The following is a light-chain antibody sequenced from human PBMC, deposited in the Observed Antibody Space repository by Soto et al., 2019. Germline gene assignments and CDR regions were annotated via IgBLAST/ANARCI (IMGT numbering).Light chain of an antibody. V-gene: IGKV3-20*01. CDR2: GAS. CDR1: QSVSSSY. J-gene: IGKJ1*01. CDR3: QQYGSSPRT. Sequence: ESVWTQSPGTLSLSPGERPTLSCRSSQSVSSSYLAWYQQKPGQAPRLLIYGASSRATGIPDRFSGIGSGTDFTLTISRLEPEELAVYYCQQYGSSPRTFGQGTKVDIK.